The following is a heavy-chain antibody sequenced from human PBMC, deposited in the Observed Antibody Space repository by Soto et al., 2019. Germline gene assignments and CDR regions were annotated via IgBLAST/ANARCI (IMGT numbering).Heavy chain of an antibody. CDR3: ARDRYYDFWSGFYYGMDV. CDR1: GFTVSSNY. CDR2: IYSGGST. J-gene: IGHJ6*02. Sequence: GGSLRLSCAASGFTVSSNYMSWVRQAPGKGLEWVSVIYSGGSTYYADSVKGRFTISRDNSKNTLYLQMNSLRAEDTAVYYCARDRYYDFWSGFYYGMDVWGQGTTVTVSS. D-gene: IGHD3-3*01. V-gene: IGHV3-53*01.